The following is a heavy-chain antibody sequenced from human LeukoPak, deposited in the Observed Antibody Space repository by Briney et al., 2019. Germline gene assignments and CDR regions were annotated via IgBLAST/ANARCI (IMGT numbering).Heavy chain of an antibody. CDR1: GFTFSSYS. CDR2: ISYDGSNK. D-gene: IGHD3-22*01. V-gene: IGHV3-30*03. J-gene: IGHJ4*02. CDR3: ARDLGPHYYDSSGFDY. Sequence: GGSLRLSCAASGFTFSSYSMNWVRQAPGKGLEWVAVISYDGSNKYYADSVKGRFTISRDNSKNTLYLQMNSLRAEDTAVYYCARDLGPHYYDSSGFDYWGQGTLVTVSS.